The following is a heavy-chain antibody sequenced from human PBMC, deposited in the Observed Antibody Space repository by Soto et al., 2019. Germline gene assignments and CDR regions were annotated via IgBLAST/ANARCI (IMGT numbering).Heavy chain of an antibody. CDR2: ISSNGGST. V-gene: IGHV3-64D*08. D-gene: IGHD6-13*01. Sequence: GGSLRLSCSASGFTFSSYAMHWVRQAPGKGLEYVSAISSNGGSTYYADSVKGRFTISRDNSKNTLYLQMSSLRAEDTAVYYCVKESHTGYSSSFDYWGQGTLVTVSS. CDR1: GFTFSSYA. J-gene: IGHJ4*02. CDR3: VKESHTGYSSSFDY.